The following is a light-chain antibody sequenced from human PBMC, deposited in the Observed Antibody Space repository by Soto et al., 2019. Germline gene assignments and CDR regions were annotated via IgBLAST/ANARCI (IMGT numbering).Light chain of an antibody. V-gene: IGLV2-14*03. J-gene: IGLJ3*02. Sequence: QSVLTQPASVSGSPGQSITISCTEISSDVGEYKYVSWYQQHPGTAPKLIIYDVSNRPSGVPDRFSGSKSGTSASLAITGLQAEDEADYYCQSYDSSLYGVFGGGTKVTVL. CDR2: DVS. CDR1: SSDVGEYKY. CDR3: QSYDSSLYGV.